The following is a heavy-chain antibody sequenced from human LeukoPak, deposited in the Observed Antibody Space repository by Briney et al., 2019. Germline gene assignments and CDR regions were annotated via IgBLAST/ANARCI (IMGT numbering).Heavy chain of an antibody. Sequence: GGSLRLSCAASGFTFSSYSMNWVRQAPGEGLEWVSSISSSSSYIYYADSVKGRFTISRDNAKNSLYLQMNSLRAEDTAVYYCARDPARFQYYYYGMDVWGQGTTVTVSS. J-gene: IGHJ6*02. CDR2: ISSSSSYI. V-gene: IGHV3-21*01. CDR1: GFTFSSYS. CDR3: ARDPARFQYYYYGMDV. D-gene: IGHD2-15*01.